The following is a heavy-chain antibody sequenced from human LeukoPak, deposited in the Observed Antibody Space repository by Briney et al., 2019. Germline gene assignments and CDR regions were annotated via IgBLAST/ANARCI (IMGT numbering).Heavy chain of an antibody. D-gene: IGHD4-17*01. CDR2: ISSDSTYT. Sequence: GGSLRLSCAVSGFTSSDYYMSWVRQAPGKGMECVSYISSDSTYTNYADSVRGRFTISRDNAKNSLYLQMNSLRAEDTAVYYCVRGGPYGDYDAYWGQGTLVTVSS. CDR3: VRGGPYGDYDAY. CDR1: GFTSSDYY. V-gene: IGHV3-11*06. J-gene: IGHJ4*02.